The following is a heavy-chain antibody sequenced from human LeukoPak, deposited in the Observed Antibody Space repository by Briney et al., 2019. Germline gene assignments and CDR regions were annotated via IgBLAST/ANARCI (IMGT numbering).Heavy chain of an antibody. CDR1: GFTFSSYT. CDR2: IRSDGNQK. J-gene: IGHJ4*02. CDR3: AKPGPGGPPAYFDS. V-gene: IGHV3-30*02. Sequence: GGSLRLSCAASGFTFSSYTMNWVRQAPGKGLQWVTYIRSDGNQKDYTDSVKGRFTISRDDSKNTLYLQMNSLSAEDTAVYYCAKPGPGGPPAYFDSWGQGTLVTVSS. D-gene: IGHD1-26*01.